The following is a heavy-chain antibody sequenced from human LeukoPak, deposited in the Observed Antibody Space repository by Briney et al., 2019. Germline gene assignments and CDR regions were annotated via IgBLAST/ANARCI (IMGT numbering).Heavy chain of an antibody. CDR3: AKGKVVPATIYDY. V-gene: IGHV3-23*01. CDR1: GFTFSSYA. D-gene: IGHD2-2*02. Sequence: PGGSLRLSCAASGFTFSSYAMSWVRQAPGKGLEWVSGFSGGDGSTPYADSVKGRFTISRDNSKNTLYLQMNSLRAEDTAVYYCAKGKVVPATIYDYWGQGTLVTVSS. CDR2: FSGGDGST. J-gene: IGHJ4*02.